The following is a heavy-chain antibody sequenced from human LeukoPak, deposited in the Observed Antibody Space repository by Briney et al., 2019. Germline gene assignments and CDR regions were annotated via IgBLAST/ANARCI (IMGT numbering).Heavy chain of an antibody. Sequence: ASVKVSCKASGYTFTSYGISWVRQAPGQGLEWMGWISAYNGNTNYAQKLQGRVTMTTDTSTSTAYMELRSLRSDDTAVYYCVRDRPYYYDSSGPQGDYWGQGTLVTVSS. D-gene: IGHD3-22*01. CDR2: ISAYNGNT. V-gene: IGHV1-18*01. J-gene: IGHJ4*02. CDR3: VRDRPYYYDSSGPQGDY. CDR1: GYTFTSYG.